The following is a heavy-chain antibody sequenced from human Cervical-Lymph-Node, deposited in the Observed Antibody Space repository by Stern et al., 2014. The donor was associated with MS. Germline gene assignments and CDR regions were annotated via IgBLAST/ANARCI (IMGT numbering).Heavy chain of an antibody. V-gene: IGHV1-18*01. Sequence: VQLEESGAEVKKPGASVTVSCKASGYTFTSYGVNWVRQAPGQGLEWVGWISAYNGNTDYAQKFQGRVTVTTDTSTTTVYMELRSLRSDDTAFYYCARDSSSSWPLYGMDVWGQGTTVTVSS. CDR1: GYTFTSYG. CDR3: ARDSSSSWPLYGMDV. D-gene: IGHD2-2*01. J-gene: IGHJ6*02. CDR2: ISAYNGNT.